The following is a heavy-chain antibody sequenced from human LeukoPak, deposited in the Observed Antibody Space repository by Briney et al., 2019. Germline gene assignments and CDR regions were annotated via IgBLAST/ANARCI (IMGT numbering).Heavy chain of an antibody. CDR2: ITGSDYA. CDR3: AKSRNFYYYFMEV. V-gene: IGHV3-23*01. CDR1: GFKFSDYG. Sequence: GGSLRLSCAASGFKFSDYGMIWVRQVPGKGLEWVAGITGSDYADHADSVKGRFTISRDNSKNTLYLQMNSLRAEDTAFYYCAKSRNFYYYFMEVSGRGTKVTISS. J-gene: IGHJ6*03.